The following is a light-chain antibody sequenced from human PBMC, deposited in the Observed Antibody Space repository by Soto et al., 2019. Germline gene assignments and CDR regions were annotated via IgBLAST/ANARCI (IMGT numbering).Light chain of an antibody. CDR1: QSVSSN. CDR3: QQYNTWPPWT. J-gene: IGKJ1*01. CDR2: GAS. V-gene: IGKV3-15*01. Sequence: EIVMTQSPATLSVSPGERATLSCRASQSVSSNLAWYQQKPGQAPRLLIYGASTRATGIPARFSGSGSGTDFTLTIYSLQSEDFAVYYCQQYNTWPPWTFGQGTKVDIK.